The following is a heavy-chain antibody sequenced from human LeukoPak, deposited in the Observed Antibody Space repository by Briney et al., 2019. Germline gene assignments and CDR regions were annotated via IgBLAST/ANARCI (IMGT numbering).Heavy chain of an antibody. CDR1: GGSISSYY. CDR2: IYYSGST. J-gene: IGHJ3*02. CDR3: ARGKAVAGAFDI. Sequence: PSETLSLTCTVSGGSISSYYWSWIRQPPGKGLEWIGYIYYSGSTNYNPSLKSRVTISVDTSKNQFSLKLSSVTAADTAVYYCARGKAVAGAFDIWGQGTMVTVSS. D-gene: IGHD6-19*01. V-gene: IGHV4-59*12.